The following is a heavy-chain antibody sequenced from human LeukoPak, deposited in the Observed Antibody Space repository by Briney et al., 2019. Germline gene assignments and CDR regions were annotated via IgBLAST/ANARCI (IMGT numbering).Heavy chain of an antibody. J-gene: IGHJ5*02. CDR3: ARRGRWSYGYYNWFDP. CDR2: NYYSGST. D-gene: IGHD5-18*01. CDR1: GASITSYY. Sequence: SETLSLTCTVSGASITSYYWSWIRQPPGKGLEWIGYNYYSGSTKYNPSLKSRVTISVDTSKNQFSLKLSSVTAADTAVYYCARRGRWSYGYYNWFDPWGQGTLVTVSS. V-gene: IGHV4-59*12.